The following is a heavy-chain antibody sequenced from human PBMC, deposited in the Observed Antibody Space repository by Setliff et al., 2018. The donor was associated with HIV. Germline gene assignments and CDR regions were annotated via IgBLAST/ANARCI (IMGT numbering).Heavy chain of an antibody. CDR3: ARVPVSNYYYYMDV. CDR1: GYTFINYH. CDR2: ISASGINT. Sequence: ASVKVSCKASGYTFINYHIAWVRQAPGQGLEWVGSISASGINTNYTQGRVTMTTDISTSTAYMELRSLRSADSAVYYCARVPVSNYYYYMDVWGKGTTVTVS. V-gene: IGHV1-18*01. J-gene: IGHJ6*03.